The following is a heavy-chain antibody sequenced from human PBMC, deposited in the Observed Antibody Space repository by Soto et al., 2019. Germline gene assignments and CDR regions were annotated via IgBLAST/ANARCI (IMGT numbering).Heavy chain of an antibody. CDR3: ARGGSNDWQVAFDI. Sequence: QLQQWGAGLLKPSETLSLTCVVSGGSFSTYYYNWIRQSPGKGLEWIGEINHSGSNNYSPSLKSPVAMALATTKIQFCLKLTSVTAADTDVYYCARGGSNDWQVAFDIWGQGTMVTVSS. V-gene: IGHV4-34*01. CDR1: GGSFSTYY. CDR2: INHSGSN. D-gene: IGHD3-9*01. J-gene: IGHJ3*02.